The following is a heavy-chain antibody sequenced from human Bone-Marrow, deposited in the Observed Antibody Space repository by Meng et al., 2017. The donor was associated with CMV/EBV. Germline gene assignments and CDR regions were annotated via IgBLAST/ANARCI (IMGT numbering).Heavy chain of an antibody. CDR1: GFTFSSYG. CDR2: ISYDGSNK. V-gene: IGHV3-30*12. Sequence: LSLTCAASGFTFSSYGMHWVRQAPGKGLEWVAVISYDGSNKYYADSVKGRFTISRDNSKNTLYLQMNSLRAEDTAIYYCAKGGHIDYCGQGPLVTFSS. D-gene: IGHD3-10*01. CDR3: AKGGHIDY. J-gene: IGHJ4*02.